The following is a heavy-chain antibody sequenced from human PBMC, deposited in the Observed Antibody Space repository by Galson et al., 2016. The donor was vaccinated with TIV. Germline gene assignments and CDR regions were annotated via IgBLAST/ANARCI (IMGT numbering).Heavy chain of an antibody. CDR1: GYSFTSYG. CDR3: ARFVYGDYVDY. J-gene: IGHJ4*02. D-gene: IGHD4-17*01. CDR2: ISGYNENT. Sequence: SVKVSCKASGYSFTSYGVSWVRQAPGQGLEWMGWISGYNENTYYTQNFQGRVTMTRDTSITTAYMELTTLTSDDTAVYYCARFVYGDYVDYWGQGTLATVSS. V-gene: IGHV1-18*01.